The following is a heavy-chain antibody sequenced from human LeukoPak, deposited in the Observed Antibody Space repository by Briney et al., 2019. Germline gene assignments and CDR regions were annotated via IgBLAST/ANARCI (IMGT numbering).Heavy chain of an antibody. CDR2: IGGRGGSA. J-gene: IGHJ4*02. D-gene: IGHD3-10*01. Sequence: PGGSLRLSCAASGFTFSDYGMNWVRQTPGKGLEWVSAIGGRGGSAYYADSVKGRFTISRDNSKNTLYLQMNSLRAEDTAVYYCAKDLVTTYYYGSGSLPTPIYYFDYWGQGALVTVSS. V-gene: IGHV3-23*01. CDR3: AKDLVTTYYYGSGSLPTPIYYFDY. CDR1: GFTFSDYG.